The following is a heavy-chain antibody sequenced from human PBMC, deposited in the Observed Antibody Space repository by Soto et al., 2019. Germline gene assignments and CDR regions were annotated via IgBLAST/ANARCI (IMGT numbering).Heavy chain of an antibody. Sequence: QVQLVESGGDVVQPGRSLRLSCAASGFTFSSYAMHWVRQAPGKGLEWVAVISYDGSNKYYADSVKGRFTISRDNSKNTLYLQMNSLRAEDTAVYYCARPIWSGYSNWFDPWGQGTLVTVSS. CDR2: ISYDGSNK. V-gene: IGHV3-30-3*01. J-gene: IGHJ5*02. CDR1: GFTFSSYA. D-gene: IGHD3-3*01. CDR3: ARPIWSGYSNWFDP.